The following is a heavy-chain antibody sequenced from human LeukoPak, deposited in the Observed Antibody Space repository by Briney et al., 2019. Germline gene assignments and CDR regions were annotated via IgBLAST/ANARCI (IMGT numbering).Heavy chain of an antibody. CDR2: IIPIFGTA. J-gene: IGHJ4*02. CDR3: ARVNYDSSGYYYVGNY. CDR1: GYTFTGYY. D-gene: IGHD3-22*01. Sequence: ASVKVSCKASGYTFTGYYMHWMRQAPGQGLEWMGGIIPIFGTANYAQKFQGRVTITADESTSTAYMELSSLRSEDTAVYYCARVNYDSSGYYYVGNYWGQGTLVTVSS. V-gene: IGHV1-69*13.